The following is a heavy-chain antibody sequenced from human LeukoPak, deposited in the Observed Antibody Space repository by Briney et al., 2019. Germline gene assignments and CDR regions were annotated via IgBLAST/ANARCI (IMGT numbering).Heavy chain of an antibody. J-gene: IGHJ5*02. D-gene: IGHD6-13*01. V-gene: IGHV4-59*01. Sequence: SETLSLTCTVSGGSISSYYWSWIRQPPGKGLEWIGYIYYSGGTNYNPPLKSRVTISVDTSKNQFSLKLSSVTAADTAVYYCARYSDNWFDPWGQGTLVTVSS. CDR1: GGSISSYY. CDR2: IYYSGGT. CDR3: ARYSDNWFDP.